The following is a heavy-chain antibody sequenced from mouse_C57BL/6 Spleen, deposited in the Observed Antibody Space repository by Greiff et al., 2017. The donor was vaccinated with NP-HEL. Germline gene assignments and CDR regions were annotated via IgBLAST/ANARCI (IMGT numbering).Heavy chain of an antibody. CDR1: GFTFTAYY. CDR2: IRNTANGYTT. J-gene: IGHJ3*01. CDR3: ARWEGAWFAY. V-gene: IGHV7-3*01. Sequence: VQLKESGGGLVQPGGSLSLSCAASGFTFTAYYMSWVRQPPGKALEWLGFIRNTANGYTTEYRASVKGRFTISRDNSQSILYLQMNALRAEDRATYYCARWEGAWFAYWGQGTLVTVSA.